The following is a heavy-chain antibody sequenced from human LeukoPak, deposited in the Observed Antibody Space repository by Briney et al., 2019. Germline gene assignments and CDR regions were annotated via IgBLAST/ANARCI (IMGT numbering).Heavy chain of an antibody. D-gene: IGHD3-10*01. J-gene: IGHJ4*02. V-gene: IGHV4-59*01. CDR2: IYYSGST. CDR1: GGSISSYY. CDR3: ARGDSGSYYNE. Sequence: SETLSLTCTVSGGSISSYYWSWIRQPPGKGLEWIGYIYYSGSTNYNPSLKSRVTISVDTSKNQFSRKLSSVTAADTAVYYCARGDSGSYYNEWGQGTLVTVSS.